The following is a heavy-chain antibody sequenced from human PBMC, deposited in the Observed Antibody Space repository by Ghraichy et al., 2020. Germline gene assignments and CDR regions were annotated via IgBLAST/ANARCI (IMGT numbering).Heavy chain of an antibody. D-gene: IGHD3-9*01. Sequence: VSYISSSGSTIYYADSVKGRFTISRDNAKNSLYLQMNSLRAEDTAVYYCARSSRDILTCSYYYYYYMDVWG. V-gene: IGHV3-48*03. CDR3: ARSSRDILTCSYYYYYYMDV. CDR2: ISSSGSTI. J-gene: IGHJ6*03.